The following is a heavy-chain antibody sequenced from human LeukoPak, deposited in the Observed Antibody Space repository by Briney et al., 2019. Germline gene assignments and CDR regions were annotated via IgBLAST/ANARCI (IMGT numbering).Heavy chain of an antibody. CDR1: GFTFSNYA. D-gene: IGHD2-2*01. Sequence: PGGSLRLSCAASGFTFSNYAMSWVRQAPGKGLEWVSVVCGGATSTYYADSVRGRFTISRDNSQNTLYMQMNSLRAEDTAIYYCAKARGASCYSGLDVWGQGTTVTVSS. J-gene: IGHJ6*02. V-gene: IGHV3-23*01. CDR2: VCGGATST. CDR3: AKARGASCYSGLDV.